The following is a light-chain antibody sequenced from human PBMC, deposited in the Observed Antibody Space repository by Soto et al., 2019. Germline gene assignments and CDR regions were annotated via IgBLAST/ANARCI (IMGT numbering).Light chain of an antibody. CDR3: ATWDDSLNVV. V-gene: IGLV1-44*01. Sequence: QSVLTQSPSASGTPGQRVSISCSGSTSNIGTNTVSWYQHVPGTAPKLLIYSNDQRPSAVPGRFSGSKSGTSASLAISGLLSEDEADYYCATWDDSLNVVFGGGTKLT. CDR1: TSNIGTNT. J-gene: IGLJ2*01. CDR2: SND.